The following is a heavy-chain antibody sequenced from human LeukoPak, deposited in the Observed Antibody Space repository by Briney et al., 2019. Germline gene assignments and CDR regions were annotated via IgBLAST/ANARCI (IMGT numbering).Heavy chain of an antibody. CDR3: ATADTVTAYYYYYMDV. D-gene: IGHD4-17*01. V-gene: IGHV3-30*02. CDR1: GFTFSSYG. J-gene: IGHJ6*03. Sequence: GGSLRLSCAASGFTFSSYGMHWVRQAPGKGLERVAFIRYDGSNKYYADSVKGRFTISRDNSKNTLYLQMNSLRAEDTAVYYCATADTVTAYYYYYMDVWGKGTTVTVSS. CDR2: IRYDGSNK.